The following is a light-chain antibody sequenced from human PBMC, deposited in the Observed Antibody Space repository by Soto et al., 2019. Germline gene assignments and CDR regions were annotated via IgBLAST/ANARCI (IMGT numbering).Light chain of an antibody. CDR3: SSYTSSSTNV. CDR2: DVS. V-gene: IGLV2-14*03. J-gene: IGLJ1*01. Sequence: QSALTQPASVSGSPGQSITISCTGTSSDVGGYNYVSWYQQHPGKANKLMIYDVSDRPSGVSNRFSASKSGNTASLTISGFQAEDEADYYCSSYTSSSTNVFGTGTKVTVL. CDR1: SSDVGGYNY.